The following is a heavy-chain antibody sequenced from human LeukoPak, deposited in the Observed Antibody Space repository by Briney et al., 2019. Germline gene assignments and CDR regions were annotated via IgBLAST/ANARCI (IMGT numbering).Heavy chain of an antibody. CDR3: ARSGRGLATRFDP. D-gene: IGHD1-26*01. CDR1: GGSISSGDYY. Sequence: SQTLSLTCTVSGGSISSGDYYWSWIRQPPGKGLEWIGYIYYSGSTYYNPSLKSRVTVSVDTSKIQFSLKLSSVTAADTAVYYCARSGRGLATRFDPWGQGILVTVSS. V-gene: IGHV4-30-4*08. CDR2: IYYSGST. J-gene: IGHJ5*02.